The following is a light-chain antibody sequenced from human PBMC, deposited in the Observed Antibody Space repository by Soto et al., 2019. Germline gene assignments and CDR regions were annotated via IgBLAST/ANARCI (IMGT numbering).Light chain of an antibody. CDR3: QQYGSSGT. Sequence: EIVMTQSPATLSVSPGERATLSCRASQSVDSNLAWYQQKPGQAPRLLIYGASNRATGIPDRFSGSGSGTDFTLTISRLEPEDFAVYYCQQYGSSGTFGQGTTVDIK. V-gene: IGKV3-20*01. J-gene: IGKJ1*01. CDR2: GAS. CDR1: QSVDSN.